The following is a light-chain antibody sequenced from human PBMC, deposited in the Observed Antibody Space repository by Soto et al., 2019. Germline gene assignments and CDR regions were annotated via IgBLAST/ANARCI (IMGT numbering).Light chain of an antibody. CDR1: SSDVGGYNY. CDR3: CSYTTSNTRQIV. J-gene: IGLJ1*01. CDR2: DVS. V-gene: IGLV2-14*03. Sequence: QSVLTQPASVSGSPGQSITISCTGTSSDVGGYNYVSWYQQHPGKAPKFMIYDVSSRPSGVSSRFSGSKSGNTASLTISGLQAEDEADYYCCSYTTSNTRQIVFGTGTKDTVL.